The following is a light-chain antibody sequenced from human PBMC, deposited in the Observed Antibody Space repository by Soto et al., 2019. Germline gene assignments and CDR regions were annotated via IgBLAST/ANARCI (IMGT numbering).Light chain of an antibody. V-gene: IGLV2-14*01. CDR3: SSYTPDVSYV. CDR2: DGS. Sequence: QSALTQPASVSGSPGLSIAISCTGTRSDVGGYNSVSWYQQHPGKAPKLMIYDGSNRPSGVSNRFSASKSGNTASLTISGIQAVEEGEHYCSSYTPDVSYVYGTGSK. CDR1: RSDVGGYNS. J-gene: IGLJ1*01.